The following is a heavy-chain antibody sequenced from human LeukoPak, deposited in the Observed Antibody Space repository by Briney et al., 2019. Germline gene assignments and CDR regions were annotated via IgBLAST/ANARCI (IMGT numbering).Heavy chain of an antibody. Sequence: GGSLRLSCAASKFTFSSYWMSWVRQAPGKGLEWVANIKQDGSVQFYMDSLKGRFSVSRDNSKNTLYLQMNSLRAEDTAVYYCAREDGGSGSLDYWGQGTLVTVSS. CDR3: AREDGGSGSLDY. CDR1: KFTFSSYW. V-gene: IGHV3-7*03. CDR2: IKQDGSVQ. J-gene: IGHJ4*02. D-gene: IGHD3-10*01.